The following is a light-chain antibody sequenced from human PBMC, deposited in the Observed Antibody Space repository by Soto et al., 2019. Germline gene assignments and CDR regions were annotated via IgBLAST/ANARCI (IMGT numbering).Light chain of an antibody. V-gene: IGKV3-20*01. CDR3: QQYVTSPRA. J-gene: IGKJ1*01. Sequence: EIVLTQSPGTLSLSPGERATLSCRASQSVSSSYLAWYQQKPGQAPRLLIYGASSRATGIPDRFSGSGSGTDFTLTISRLEPDDFAVYYCQQYVTSPRAFGQ. CDR2: GAS. CDR1: QSVSSSY.